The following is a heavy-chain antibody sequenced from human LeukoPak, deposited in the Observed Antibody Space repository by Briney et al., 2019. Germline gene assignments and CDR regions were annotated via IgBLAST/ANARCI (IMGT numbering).Heavy chain of an antibody. Sequence: PSETLSLTCTVSGGSISSYYWSWIRQPPGKGLEWIGYIYYSGSTNYNPSLKSRVTISVDTSKNQFSLKLSSVTAADTAVYYCARQADYYDSSGYWGGSWFDPWGQGTLVTVSS. CDR1: GGSISSYY. CDR2: IYYSGST. CDR3: ARQADYYDSSGYWGGSWFDP. D-gene: IGHD3-22*01. J-gene: IGHJ5*02. V-gene: IGHV4-59*08.